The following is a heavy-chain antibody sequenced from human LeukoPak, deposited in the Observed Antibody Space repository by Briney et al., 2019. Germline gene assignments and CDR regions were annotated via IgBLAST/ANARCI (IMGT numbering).Heavy chain of an antibody. CDR1: GGSFSGYY. CDR3: ARHCSSTSCYSAFDI. V-gene: IGHV4-34*01. Sequence: SETLSLTCAVYGGSFSGYYWSWIRQPPGKGLEWIGEINHSGSTNYNPSLKSRVTISVDTSKSQFSLKLSSVTAADTAVYYCARHCSSTSCYSAFDIWGQGTMVTVSS. D-gene: IGHD2-2*01. J-gene: IGHJ3*02. CDR2: INHSGST.